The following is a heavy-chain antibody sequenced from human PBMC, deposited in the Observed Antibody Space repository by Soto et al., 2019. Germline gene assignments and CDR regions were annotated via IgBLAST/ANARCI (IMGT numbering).Heavy chain of an antibody. D-gene: IGHD5-18*01. Sequence: LRLSCAASGFTFSSYALSWVRQAPGKGLEWVSAISGSGGSTYYADSVKGRFTISRDNSKNTLYLQMSSLRAEDTAVYYCAKVMVKNWFDPWGQGTLVTVSS. V-gene: IGHV3-23*01. J-gene: IGHJ5*02. CDR3: AKVMVKNWFDP. CDR2: ISGSGGST. CDR1: GFTFSSYA.